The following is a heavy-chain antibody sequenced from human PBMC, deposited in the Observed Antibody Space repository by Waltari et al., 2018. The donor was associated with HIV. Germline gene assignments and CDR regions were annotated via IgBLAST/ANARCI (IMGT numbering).Heavy chain of an antibody. CDR1: GYTFTGYY. Sequence: QVQLVQSGAEVKKPGASVKVSCKASGYTFTGYYMHWVRQAPGQGLEWMGWINPNSGGTNDAQKFQGRVTMTRDTSISTAYMELSRLRSDDTAVYYCARAGDGSRSAQNDYWGQGTLVTVSS. V-gene: IGHV1-2*02. D-gene: IGHD6-13*01. CDR2: INPNSGGT. J-gene: IGHJ4*02. CDR3: ARAGDGSRSAQNDY.